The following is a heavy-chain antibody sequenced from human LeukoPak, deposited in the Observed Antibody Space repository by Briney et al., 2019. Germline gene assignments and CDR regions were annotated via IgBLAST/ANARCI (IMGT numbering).Heavy chain of an antibody. J-gene: IGHJ4*02. D-gene: IGHD3-22*01. CDR1: GFTFSSYE. V-gene: IGHV3-48*03. Sequence: PGGSLRLSCAASGFTFSSYEMNWVRQAPGKGLEWVSYISSSGSTTHYADSVKGRFTISRDNAKKSLYLQMNSLRAEDTAVYHCARDNYDSSGYYFDWGQGTLVTVSS. CDR2: ISSSGSTT. CDR3: ARDNYDSSGYYFD.